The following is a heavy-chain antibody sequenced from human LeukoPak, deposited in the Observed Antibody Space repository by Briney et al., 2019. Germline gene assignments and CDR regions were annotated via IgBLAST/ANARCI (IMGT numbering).Heavy chain of an antibody. CDR2: INPNSGGT. CDR3: ARGGEGVLRFLEWLLSTLDY. D-gene: IGHD3-3*01. CDR1: GYTFTGYY. J-gene: IGHJ4*02. Sequence: ASVKVSCKASGYTFTGYYMHWVRQAPGQGLEWMGWINPNSGGTNYAQKFQGRVTMTRDTSISTAYMELSRLRSDDTAVYYCARGGEGVLRFLEWLLSTLDYWGQGTLVTVPS. V-gene: IGHV1-2*02.